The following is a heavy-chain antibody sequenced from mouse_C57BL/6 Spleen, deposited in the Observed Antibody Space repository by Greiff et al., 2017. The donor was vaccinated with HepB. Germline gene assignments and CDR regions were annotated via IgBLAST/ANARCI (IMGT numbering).Heavy chain of an antibody. CDR3: ARSGTGYAMDY. J-gene: IGHJ4*01. CDR2: IDPSDSYT. D-gene: IGHD4-1*01. CDR1: GYTFTSYW. Sequence: QVQLQQSGAELVMPGASVKLSCKASGYTFTSYWMHWVKQRPGQGLEWIGEIDPSDSYTNYNQKFKGKSTLTVDKSSSTAYMQLSSLTSEDSAVYYGARSGTGYAMDYWGQGTSVTVSS. V-gene: IGHV1-69*01.